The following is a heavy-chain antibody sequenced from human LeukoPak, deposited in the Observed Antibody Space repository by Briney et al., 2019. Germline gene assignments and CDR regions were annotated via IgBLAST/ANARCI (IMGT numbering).Heavy chain of an antibody. CDR2: INHSGST. D-gene: IGHD4-11*01. CDR1: GGSFSGYY. Sequence: SETPSLTCAVSGGSFSGYYWSWIRQPPGKGREWIGEINHSGSTNYNPSLKSRVTISVDTSKNQFSLKLSSVTAADTAVYYCARGRSNPRLGFGYWGQGTLVTVSS. CDR3: ARGRSNPRLGFGY. V-gene: IGHV4-34*01. J-gene: IGHJ4*02.